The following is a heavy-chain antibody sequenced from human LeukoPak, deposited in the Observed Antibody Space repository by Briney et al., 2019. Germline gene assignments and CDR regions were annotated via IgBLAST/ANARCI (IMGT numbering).Heavy chain of an antibody. CDR2: IYPGDSDT. J-gene: IGHJ4*02. CDR1: GYSFTTYW. Sequence: GESLKISRKASGYSFTTYWIGWVRQMPGKGLEWMGIIYPGDSDTKYSPSFQGQVTISADKSISTAYLQWGSLKASDTAMYYCARQNDDGGFDYWGQGTLVTVSS. CDR3: ARQNDDGGFDY. D-gene: IGHD1-1*01. V-gene: IGHV5-51*01.